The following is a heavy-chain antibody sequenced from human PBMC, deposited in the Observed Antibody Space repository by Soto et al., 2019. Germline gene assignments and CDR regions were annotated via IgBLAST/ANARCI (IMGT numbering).Heavy chain of an antibody. CDR3: TRDYEDSLFDY. CDR1: GFTFGDYA. J-gene: IGHJ4*02. D-gene: IGHD3-3*01. CDR2: IRSKAYGGTT. V-gene: IGHV3-49*03. Sequence: GGSLRLSCTASGFTFGDYAMSWFRQAPGKGLEWVGFIRSKAYGGTTEYAASVKGRFTISRDDSKSIAYLQMNSLKTEDTAVYYCTRDYEDSLFDYWGQGTLVTVSS.